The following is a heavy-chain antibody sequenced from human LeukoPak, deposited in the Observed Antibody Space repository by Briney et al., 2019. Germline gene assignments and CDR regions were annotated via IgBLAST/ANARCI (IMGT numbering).Heavy chain of an antibody. CDR3: AKDRLVVVVAATPTYNWFDP. Sequence: GGSLRLSCAASGFTFSSYGMHWVRQAPGKGLEWVAVISYDGSNKYYADSVKGRFTISRDNSKNTLYLQMNSLRAEDTAVYYCAKDRLVVVVAATPTYNWFDPWGQGTLVTVSS. D-gene: IGHD2-15*01. V-gene: IGHV3-30*18. CDR2: ISYDGSNK. J-gene: IGHJ5*02. CDR1: GFTFSSYG.